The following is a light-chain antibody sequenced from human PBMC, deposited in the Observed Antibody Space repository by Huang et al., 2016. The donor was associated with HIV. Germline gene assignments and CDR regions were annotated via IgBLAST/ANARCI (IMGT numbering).Light chain of an antibody. CDR2: GAS. CDR1: QNIDNW. V-gene: IGKV1-5*01. J-gene: IGKJ1*01. CDR3: QQYNTYSRT. Sequence: DIQMTQSPSTLSASVGDTVTITCRASQNIDNWLAWYQQKPGKAPKALIYGASSLESGVPSRFSGGVSGTEFTLTISSLQPDDFATYYCQQYNTYSRTFGQGTKVEIK.